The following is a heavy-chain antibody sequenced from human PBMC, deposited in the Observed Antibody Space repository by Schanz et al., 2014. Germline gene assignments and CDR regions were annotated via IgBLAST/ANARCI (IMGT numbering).Heavy chain of an antibody. CDR3: ARDLISSGWYG. Sequence: DLEESGGGVVQPGRSLTLSCAVSTSLFSRSVIHWVRQAPGKGLEWVSYISNSGTTIYYADSVKGRFTISRDNAKNSLYLQMNSLRVEDTAVYYCARDLISSGWYGWGQGTLXTVSS. CDR2: ISNSGTTI. CDR1: TSLFSRSV. J-gene: IGHJ4*02. V-gene: IGHV3-48*03. D-gene: IGHD6-19*01.